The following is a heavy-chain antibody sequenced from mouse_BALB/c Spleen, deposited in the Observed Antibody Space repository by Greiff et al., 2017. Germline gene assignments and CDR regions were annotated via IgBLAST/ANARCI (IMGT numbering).Heavy chain of an antibody. V-gene: IGHV1-5*01. CDR3: TRLDGYYVSFAY. Sequence: EVQLQQSGTVLARPGASVKMSCKASGYTFTSYWMHWVKQRPGQGLEWIGAIYPGNSDTSYNQKFKGKAKLTAVTSTSTAYMELSSLTNEDSAVYYCTRLDGYYVSFAYWGQGTLVTVSA. D-gene: IGHD2-3*01. CDR1: GYTFTSYW. J-gene: IGHJ3*01. CDR2: IYPGNSDT.